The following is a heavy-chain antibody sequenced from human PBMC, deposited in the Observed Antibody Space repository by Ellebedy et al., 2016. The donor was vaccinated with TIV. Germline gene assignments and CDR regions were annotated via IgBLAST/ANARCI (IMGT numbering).Heavy chain of an antibody. CDR2: TYHGDSDT. V-gene: IGHV5-51*01. D-gene: IGHD1-1*01. J-gene: IGHJ2*01. Sequence: GESLKISCHVSGYIFTNYWIGWVRQRPGEGLEWMGITYHGDSDTRYSPSFQGQVTVSADKSINTAYLQWGGLKASDTAIYYCARLRAAIPGTRHLGWYFDVWGRGTLVTVSS. CDR3: ARLRAAIPGTRHLGWYFDV. CDR1: GYIFTNYW.